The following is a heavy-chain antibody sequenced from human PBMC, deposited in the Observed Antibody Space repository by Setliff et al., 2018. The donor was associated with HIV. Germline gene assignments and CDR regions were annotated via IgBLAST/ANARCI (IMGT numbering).Heavy chain of an antibody. CDR3: ARPIPSTPHPLFLEWPPVAFDI. CDR2: IYPGDSDT. J-gene: IGHJ3*02. D-gene: IGHD3-3*01. Sequence: PGESLKISCKGSGYSFTSYWIGWVRQMPGKGLEWMGIIYPGDSDTRYSPSFQGQVTISADKSISTAYLQWSSLKASDTAMYYCARPIPSTPHPLFLEWPPVAFDIWGQGTMVTVSS. V-gene: IGHV5-51*01. CDR1: GYSFTSYW.